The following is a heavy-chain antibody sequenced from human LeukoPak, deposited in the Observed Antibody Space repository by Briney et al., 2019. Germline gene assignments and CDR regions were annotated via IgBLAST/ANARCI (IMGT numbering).Heavy chain of an antibody. CDR2: IYPVDSDT. Sequence: GESLKISCKASACRFTNYWIAWVRQMPGKRLEWMGIIYPVDSDTTYSPSFQGQVTISADNSITTAYLQWSNLKASDTAMYYCARVNTAAGDFDHWGQGTLVTVSS. D-gene: IGHD1/OR15-1a*01. CDR1: ACRFTNYW. V-gene: IGHV5-51*01. CDR3: ARVNTAAGDFDH. J-gene: IGHJ4*02.